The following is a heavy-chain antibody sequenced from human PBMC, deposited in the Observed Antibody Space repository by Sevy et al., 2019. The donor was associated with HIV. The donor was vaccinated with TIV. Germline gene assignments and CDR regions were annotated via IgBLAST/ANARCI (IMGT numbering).Heavy chain of an antibody. CDR1: GFTFSSYG. Sequence: GGSLRLSCAASGFTFSSYGMHWVRQAPGKGLEWMATIWYDGSEKYYGDSVKGRFTISRDNSKNTLHLQMNSLTAEDTAVYYCAREGVPAAIGFDYWGQGTLVTVSS. CDR3: AREGVPAAIGFDY. J-gene: IGHJ4*02. D-gene: IGHD2-2*01. CDR2: IWYDGSEK. V-gene: IGHV3-33*01.